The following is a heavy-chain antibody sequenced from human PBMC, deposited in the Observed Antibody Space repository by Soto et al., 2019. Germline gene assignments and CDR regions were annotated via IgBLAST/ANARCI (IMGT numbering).Heavy chain of an antibody. V-gene: IGHV3-15*01. CDR3: TTDPAPYSSGWSNRDY. CDR1: GFTFSNAW. D-gene: IGHD6-19*01. J-gene: IGHJ4*02. CDR2: IKSKTDGGTT. Sequence: VGSLRLSCAASGFTFSNAWMSWVRQAPGKGLEWVGRIKSKTDGGTTDYAAPVKGRFTISRDDSKNTLYLQMNSLKTEDTAVYYCTTDPAPYSSGWSNRDYWGQGTLVTVSS.